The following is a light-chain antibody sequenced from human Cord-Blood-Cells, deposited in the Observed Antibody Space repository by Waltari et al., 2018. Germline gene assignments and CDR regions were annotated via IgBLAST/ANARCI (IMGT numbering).Light chain of an antibody. V-gene: IGKV3-15*01. Sequence: IVMTQSPATLSVSPGERATLSCRASQSVSSNLAWYQKKPGQAPRLLIYGASTRATGIPARFSGSGSGTEFTLIISSLQSEDFAVYYCQQYNNWPPYTFGQGTKLEIQ. CDR2: GAS. CDR3: QQYNNWPPYT. CDR1: QSVSSN. J-gene: IGKJ2*01.